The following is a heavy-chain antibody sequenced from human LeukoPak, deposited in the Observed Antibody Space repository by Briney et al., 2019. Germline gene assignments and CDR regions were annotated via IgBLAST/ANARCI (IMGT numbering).Heavy chain of an antibody. CDR3: AREGLVAATLPDY. J-gene: IGHJ4*02. Sequence: ASVKVSCKASGYTFTSYGISWVRQAPGQGLEWMGWISAYNGNTNYAQKLQGRVTMTTDTSTSTPYMELRSLRSDDTAVYYCAREGLVAATLPDYWGQGTLVTVSS. CDR2: ISAYNGNT. V-gene: IGHV1-18*01. D-gene: IGHD2-15*01. CDR1: GYTFTSYG.